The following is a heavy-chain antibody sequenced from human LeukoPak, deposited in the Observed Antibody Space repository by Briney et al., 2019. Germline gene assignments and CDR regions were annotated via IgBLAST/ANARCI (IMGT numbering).Heavy chain of an antibody. J-gene: IGHJ4*02. CDR1: GGSISSYY. CDR3: AREAANGDYDGDFDY. Sequence: PSETLSLTCTVSGGSISSYYWSWIRQPPGKGLEWIGCIYYSGSTNYNPSLKSRVTISVDTSKNQFSLKLSSVTAADTAVYYCAREAANGDYDGDFDYWGQGTLITVSS. CDR2: IYYSGST. V-gene: IGHV4-59*01. D-gene: IGHD4-17*01.